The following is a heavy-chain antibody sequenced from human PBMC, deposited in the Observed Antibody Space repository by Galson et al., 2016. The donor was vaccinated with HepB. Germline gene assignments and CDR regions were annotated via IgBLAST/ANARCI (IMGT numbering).Heavy chain of an antibody. J-gene: IGHJ6*02. CDR1: GYTFISYG. CDR2: INANTGNP. V-gene: IGHV7-4-1*02. CDR3: AREEIIVPAAIGYGLDV. Sequence: SVKVSCKASGYTFISYGVNWVRQAPGQGLEWMGWINANTGNPTYAQGFTGRFVFSLDTSVSTAYLQISSLKAEDTAVYYCAREEIIVPAAIGYGLDVWGQGTTVTVSS. D-gene: IGHD2-2*02.